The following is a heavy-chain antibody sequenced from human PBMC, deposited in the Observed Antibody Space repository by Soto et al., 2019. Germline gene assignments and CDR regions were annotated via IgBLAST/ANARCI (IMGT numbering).Heavy chain of an antibody. D-gene: IGHD7-27*01. CDR2: TYPGDSDT. CDR1: GYSFTSYW. CDR3: VRLTGRSAYGLDV. Sequence: GESLKISCKGSGYSFTSYWIGWVRQMPGKGLEWMGITYPGDSDTRYSPSFQGQVTISADKSISTAYLQWSSLKASDTAMYYCVRLTGRSAYGLDVWGQGTTVTVSS. V-gene: IGHV5-51*01. J-gene: IGHJ6*02.